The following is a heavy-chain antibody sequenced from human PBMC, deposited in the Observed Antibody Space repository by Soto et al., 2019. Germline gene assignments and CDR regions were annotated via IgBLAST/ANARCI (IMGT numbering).Heavy chain of an antibody. CDR3: AKLSEDPYSGSYSDS. V-gene: IGHV3-23*01. CDR2: ISGSGGDR. J-gene: IGHJ4*02. Sequence: HPGGSLRLSCAASGFTFSTYAMGWVRQAPGKGLEYVSSISGSGGDRYYADSVKGRFTISRDNSKNTLYLQMNSLRAEDTAVYYCAKLSEDPYSGSYSDSWGQGALVTVSS. CDR1: GFTFSTYA. D-gene: IGHD1-26*01.